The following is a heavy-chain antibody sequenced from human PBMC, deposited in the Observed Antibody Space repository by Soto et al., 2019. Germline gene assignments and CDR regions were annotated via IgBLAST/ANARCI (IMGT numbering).Heavy chain of an antibody. J-gene: IGHJ5*02. CDR2: IYWDGDK. CDR3: AHRATMTIFGLIIDNGIWFDP. D-gene: IGHD3-3*01. Sequence: QINLIESGPTLVKPTQTLTLTCTFSGFSLSTSGAAVGWVRQPPGRALEWLALIYWDGDKRYNASLGSRLTITKYTSMNQVVLTLTNVDPADTATYYCAHRATMTIFGLIIDNGIWFDPWGQGTRVIVSS. V-gene: IGHV2-5*02. CDR1: GFSLSTSGAA.